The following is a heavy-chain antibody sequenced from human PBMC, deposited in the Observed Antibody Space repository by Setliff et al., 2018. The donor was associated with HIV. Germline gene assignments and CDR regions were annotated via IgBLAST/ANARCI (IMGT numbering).Heavy chain of an antibody. J-gene: IGHJ4*02. CDR1: GYSLSSASY. Sequence: SETLSLTCSVSGYSLSSASYWGWIRQSPEKGLEWIGSISLSGSTYYNPSLQSRVTISVDTSENQFSLKLSSVTAADTAVYYCARRLGAAVFYYFDYWGQGTLVTVSS. CDR3: ARRLGAAVFYYFDY. D-gene: IGHD3-16*01. V-gene: IGHV4-38-2*02. CDR2: ISLSGST.